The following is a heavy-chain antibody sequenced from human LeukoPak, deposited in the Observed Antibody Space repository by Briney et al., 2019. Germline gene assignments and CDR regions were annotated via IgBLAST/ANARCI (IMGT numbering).Heavy chain of an antibody. CDR3: AKDGYCSGGSCYYDY. J-gene: IGHJ4*02. CDR1: GFTFSSYW. Sequence: GGSLRLSCAASGFTFSSYWMSWVRQAPGKGLEWVSAISGSGGSTYYADSVKGRFTISRDNSKNTLYLQMNSLRAEDTAVYYCAKDGYCSGGSCYYDYWGQGTLVTVSS. D-gene: IGHD2-15*01. V-gene: IGHV3-23*01. CDR2: ISGSGGST.